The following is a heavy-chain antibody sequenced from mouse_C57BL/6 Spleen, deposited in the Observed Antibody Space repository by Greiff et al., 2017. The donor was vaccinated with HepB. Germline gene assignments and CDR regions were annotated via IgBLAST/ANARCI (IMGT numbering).Heavy chain of an antibody. V-gene: IGHV1-69*01. Sequence: QVQLQQSGAELVMPGASVKLSCKASGYTFTSYWMHWVKQRPGQGLEWIGEIDPSDSYTNYNQKFKGKSTLTVDKSSSTAYMQLSSLTSEDSAVYYCARGRRSSPFDYWGQGTTLTVSS. D-gene: IGHD1-1*01. CDR1: GYTFTSYW. J-gene: IGHJ2*01. CDR3: ARGRRSSPFDY. CDR2: IDPSDSYT.